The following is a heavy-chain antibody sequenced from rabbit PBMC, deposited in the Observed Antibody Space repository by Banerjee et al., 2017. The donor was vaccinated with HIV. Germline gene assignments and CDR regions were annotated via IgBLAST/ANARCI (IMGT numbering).Heavy chain of an antibody. Sequence: SLEESGGDLVKPGASLTLTCTASGFSFSSTDYMCWVRQAPGKGLEWIACIYGGSSGSTYYASWAKGRFTISKTSSTTVTLQLTSLTAADTATYFCARDLAGVIGWNFNLWGQGTLVTVS. V-gene: IGHV1S40*01. J-gene: IGHJ4*01. CDR2: IYGGSSGST. CDR1: GFSFSSTDY. D-gene: IGHD4-1*01. CDR3: ARDLAGVIGWNFNL.